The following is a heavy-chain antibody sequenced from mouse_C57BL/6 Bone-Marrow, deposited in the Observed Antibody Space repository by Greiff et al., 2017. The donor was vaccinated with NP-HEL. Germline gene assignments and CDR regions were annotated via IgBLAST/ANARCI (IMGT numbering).Heavy chain of an antibody. Sequence: VKLVESGAELVRPGASVTLSCKASGYTFTDYEMHWVKQTPVHGLEWIGAIDPETGGTAYNQKFKGKAILTADKSSSTAYMELRSLTSEDSAVYYCTSLNWDGHFDYWGQGTTLTVSS. CDR3: TSLNWDGHFDY. CDR1: GYTFTDYE. CDR2: IDPETGGT. V-gene: IGHV1-15*01. D-gene: IGHD4-1*01. J-gene: IGHJ2*01.